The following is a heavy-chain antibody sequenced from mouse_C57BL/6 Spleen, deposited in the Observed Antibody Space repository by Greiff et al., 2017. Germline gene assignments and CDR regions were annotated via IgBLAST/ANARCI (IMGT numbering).Heavy chain of an antibody. Sequence: EVHLVESGPGLVKPSQSLSLTCSVTGYSITSGYYWNWIRQFPGNKLEWMGYISYDGSHNYNPSLKNRISITRDTSENQFFLKLNSVTTEDTATYYCARGIMDYWGQGTSVTVSS. V-gene: IGHV3-6*01. J-gene: IGHJ4*01. CDR2: ISYDGSH. CDR3: ARGIMDY. CDR1: GYSITSGYY.